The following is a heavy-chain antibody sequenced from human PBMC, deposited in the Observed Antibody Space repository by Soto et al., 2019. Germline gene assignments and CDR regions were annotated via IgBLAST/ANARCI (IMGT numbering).Heavy chain of an antibody. Sequence: TLSLTCAVYGGSFSGYYWSWIRQPPGKGLEWIGEINHSGSTNYNPSLKSRVTISVDTSKNQFSLKLSSVTAADTAVYYCARGGYDFWSGLLHRDWFDPWGQGTLVTVSS. CDR2: INHSGST. V-gene: IGHV4-34*01. CDR1: GGSFSGYY. J-gene: IGHJ5*02. CDR3: ARGGYDFWSGLLHRDWFDP. D-gene: IGHD3-3*01.